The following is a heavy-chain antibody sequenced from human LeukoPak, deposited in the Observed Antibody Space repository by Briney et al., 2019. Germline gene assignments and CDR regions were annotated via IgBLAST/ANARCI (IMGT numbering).Heavy chain of an antibody. V-gene: IGHV4-59*01. Sequence: SETLSLTCTVSGGSISSYYWSWFRQPPGKGLEWIGYIYYSGSTNYNPSLKSRVTISVDTSKNQFSLKLSSVTAADTAVYYCARDSYGSSRAFDIWGQGTMVTVSS. D-gene: IGHD6-6*01. CDR1: GGSISSYY. J-gene: IGHJ3*02. CDR2: IYYSGST. CDR3: ARDSYGSSRAFDI.